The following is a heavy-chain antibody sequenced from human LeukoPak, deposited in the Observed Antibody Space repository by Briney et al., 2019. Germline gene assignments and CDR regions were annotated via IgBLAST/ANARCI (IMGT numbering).Heavy chain of an antibody. CDR2: IYYSGST. CDR1: GGSISSYY. CDR3: ARGTLGYCSSTSCYVFDY. J-gene: IGHJ4*02. V-gene: IGHV4-59*01. Sequence: SETLSLTCTVSGGSISSYYWNWIRQPPGKGLEWIGYIYYSGSTNYNPSLKSRVTISVDTSKNQFSLKLSSVTAVDTAVYYCARGTLGYCSSTSCYVFDYWGQGTLVTVSS. D-gene: IGHD2-2*01.